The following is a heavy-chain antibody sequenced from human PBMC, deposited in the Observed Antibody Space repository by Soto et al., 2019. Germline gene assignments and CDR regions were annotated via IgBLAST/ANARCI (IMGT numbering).Heavy chain of an antibody. D-gene: IGHD3-16*01. J-gene: IGHJ4*02. CDR1: GGSISSYY. CDR2: IYYSGST. Sequence: QVQLQESGPGLVKPSETLSLTCTVSGGSISSYYWSWIRQPPGKGLEWIGYIYYSGSTNYNPSLKSRVTISVDTSKYQLSLKLRSVTAADTAVYYCAREWGATFDYWGQGTLVTVSS. V-gene: IGHV4-59*01. CDR3: AREWGATFDY.